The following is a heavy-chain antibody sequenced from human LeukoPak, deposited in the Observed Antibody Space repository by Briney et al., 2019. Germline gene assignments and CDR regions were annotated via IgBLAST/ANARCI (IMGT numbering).Heavy chain of an antibody. Sequence: QSGGSLRLSCAASGFTFNNYGMHWVRQAPGKGLEWVANIKQDGSEKYYVDSVKGRFTISRDNAKNSLYLQMNSLRAEGTAVYYCARVAVVRYFDYWGQGTLVTVSS. V-gene: IGHV3-7*01. J-gene: IGHJ4*02. CDR1: GFTFNNYG. CDR2: IKQDGSEK. CDR3: ARVAVVRYFDY. D-gene: IGHD4-23*01.